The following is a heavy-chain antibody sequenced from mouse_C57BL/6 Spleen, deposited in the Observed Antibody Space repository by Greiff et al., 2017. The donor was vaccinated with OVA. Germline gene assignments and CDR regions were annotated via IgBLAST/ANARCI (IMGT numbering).Heavy chain of an antibody. CDR3: AAHYYGSSHLDY. CDR1: GYTFTSSW. Sequence: QVQLQQPGAELVKPGASVKLSCKASGYTFTSSWMQWVKQRPGQGLEWIGEIDPSDSYTNYNQKFKGKATLTVDTSSSTAYMQLSSLTSEDSAVYYCAAHYYGSSHLDYWGQGTTLTVSS. D-gene: IGHD1-1*01. V-gene: IGHV1-50*01. CDR2: IDPSDSYT. J-gene: IGHJ2*01.